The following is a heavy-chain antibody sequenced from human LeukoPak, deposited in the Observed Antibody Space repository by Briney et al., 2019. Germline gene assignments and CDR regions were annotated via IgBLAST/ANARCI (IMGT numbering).Heavy chain of an antibody. J-gene: IGHJ4*02. Sequence: GGSLRLSCAASGFTFSSYSMNWVRQAPGKGLEWVSSISSSSSYIYYADSVKGRFTISRDNAKNSLYLQMNSLRAEDTAVYYCAREKRYYYDSSGYYHFDYWGQGTLVAVSS. CDR1: GFTFSSYS. CDR3: AREKRYYYDSSGYYHFDY. V-gene: IGHV3-21*01. D-gene: IGHD3-22*01. CDR2: ISSSSSYI.